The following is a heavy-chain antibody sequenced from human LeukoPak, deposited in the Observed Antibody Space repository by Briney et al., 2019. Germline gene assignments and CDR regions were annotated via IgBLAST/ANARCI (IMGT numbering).Heavy chain of an antibody. CDR1: GYTFTSYG. CDR3: ARDSARYYYDSSGYDAFDI. J-gene: IGHJ3*02. D-gene: IGHD3-22*01. V-gene: IGHV1-18*01. Sequence: ASVKVSCKASGYTFTSYGISWVRQAPGQGLEWMGWISAYNGNTNYAQKLQGRVTMTTDTSTSTAYMELRSLRSDDTAVYYCARDSARYYYDSSGYDAFDIWGQGTMVTVSS. CDR2: ISAYNGNT.